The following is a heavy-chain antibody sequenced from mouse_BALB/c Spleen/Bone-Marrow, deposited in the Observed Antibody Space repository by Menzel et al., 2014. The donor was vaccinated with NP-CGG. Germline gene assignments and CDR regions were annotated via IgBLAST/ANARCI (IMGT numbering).Heavy chain of an antibody. D-gene: IGHD2-4*01. CDR2: IWAGGST. CDR1: GFSLTSYG. V-gene: IGHV2-9*02. CDR3: ANLITMAY. Sequence: VQGVESGPGLVAPSQSLSITCTVSGFSLTSYGVHWVRQPPGKGLEWLGVIWAGGSTNYNSALMSRLSISKDNSKSXVFLTMNSPEADDTAIYYCANLITMAYWGQGTLVTVSA. J-gene: IGHJ3*01.